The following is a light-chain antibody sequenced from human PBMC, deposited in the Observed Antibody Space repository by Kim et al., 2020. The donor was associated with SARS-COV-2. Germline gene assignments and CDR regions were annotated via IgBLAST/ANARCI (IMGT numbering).Light chain of an antibody. CDR1: QSVSSY. CDR3: HQRSNWPLT. Sequence: FSTGESASLSCRASQSVSSYLAWYQQKPGQAPRLLIYDASNRATGIPGRFSGSGSGTDFTLTISSLEPEDFALYYCHQRSNWPLTFGGGTKVDIK. CDR2: DAS. J-gene: IGKJ4*01. V-gene: IGKV3-11*01.